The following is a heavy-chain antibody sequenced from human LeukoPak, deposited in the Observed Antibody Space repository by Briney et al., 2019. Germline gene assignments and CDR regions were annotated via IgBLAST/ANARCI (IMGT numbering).Heavy chain of an antibody. J-gene: IGHJ4*02. Sequence: GGSLRLSCAASGFTFSSYEMNWVRQAPGKGLEWVSGINWNGGSTGYADSVKGRFTISRDNAKNSLYLQMNSLRAEDTALYYCARATHYYESNGYDYWGQGTLVTVSS. CDR1: GFTFSSYE. CDR3: ARATHYYESNGYDY. V-gene: IGHV3-20*04. CDR2: INWNGGST. D-gene: IGHD3-22*01.